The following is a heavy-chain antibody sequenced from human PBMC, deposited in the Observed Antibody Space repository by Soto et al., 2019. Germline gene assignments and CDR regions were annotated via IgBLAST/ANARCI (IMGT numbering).Heavy chain of an antibody. CDR3: ARGGDYDILTGPFGY. CDR1: GFEGGSYG. CDR2: IWYDGSNK. D-gene: IGHD3-9*01. Sequence: GGSQRRYGATAGFEGGSYGIQWVRQAPGKGLEWVAVIWYDGSNKYYADSVKGRFTISRDNSKNTLYLQMNSLRAEDTAVYYCARGGDYDILTGPFGYWGQGT. V-gene: IGHV3-33*01. J-gene: IGHJ4*02.